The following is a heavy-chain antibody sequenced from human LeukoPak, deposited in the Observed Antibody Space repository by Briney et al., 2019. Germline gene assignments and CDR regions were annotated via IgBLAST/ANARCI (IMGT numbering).Heavy chain of an antibody. J-gene: IGHJ4*02. V-gene: IGHV4-61*02. Sequence: SETLSLTCTVSGGSISSGSYYWSWIRQPAGKGLEWIGRIYTSGSTNYNPSLKSRVTISVDTSKNQFSLKLSSVTAADTAVYYCAREAPYYDFWSGYSDYWGQGTLVTVSS. D-gene: IGHD3-3*01. CDR2: IYTSGST. CDR3: AREAPYYDFWSGYSDY. CDR1: GGSISSGSYY.